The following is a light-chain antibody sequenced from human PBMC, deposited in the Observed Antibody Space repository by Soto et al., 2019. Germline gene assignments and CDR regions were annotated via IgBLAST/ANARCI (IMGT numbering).Light chain of an antibody. V-gene: IGLV2-14*01. CDR3: SSYTSSSTRV. CDR2: DVS. J-gene: IGLJ1*01. Sequence: QSALTQPASVSGSPGQSITISCTGTSSDVGYNYVSWYQQHPGKAPKLMIYDVSNRPSGVSNRFSGSKSGNTASLTISGLQAEDEADYYCSSYTSSSTRVFGTGTKLTVL. CDR1: SSDVGYNY.